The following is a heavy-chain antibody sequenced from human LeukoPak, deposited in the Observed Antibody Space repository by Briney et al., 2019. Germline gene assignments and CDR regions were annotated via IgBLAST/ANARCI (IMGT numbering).Heavy chain of an antibody. CDR3: ARAPSPAYCSGGSCYSFFDY. V-gene: IGHV1-69*04. CDR2: IIPILGIA. Sequence: SVKGSCKASGGTFSSYAISWVRQAPGQGLEWMGRIIPILGIANHAQKFQGRVTITADKSMSTAYMELSSLRSEDTAVYYCARAPSPAYCSGGSCYSFFDYWGQGTLVTVSS. J-gene: IGHJ4*02. CDR1: GGTFSSYA. D-gene: IGHD2-15*01.